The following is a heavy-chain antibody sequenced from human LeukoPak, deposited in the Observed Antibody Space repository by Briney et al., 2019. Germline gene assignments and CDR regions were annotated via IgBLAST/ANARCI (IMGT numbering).Heavy chain of an antibody. CDR1: GGTFSSYA. Sequence: ASVKVSCKASGGTFSSYAISWVRQAPGQGLEWMGGIIPIFGTANYAQKFQGRVTMTTDTSTSTAYMELRSLRSDDTAVYYCARDVYGSGSIDYWGQGTLVTVSS. CDR3: ARDVYGSGSIDY. D-gene: IGHD3-10*01. J-gene: IGHJ4*02. CDR2: IIPIFGTA. V-gene: IGHV1-69*05.